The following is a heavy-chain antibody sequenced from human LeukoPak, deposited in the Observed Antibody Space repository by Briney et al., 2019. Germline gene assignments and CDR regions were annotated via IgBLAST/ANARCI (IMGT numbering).Heavy chain of an antibody. CDR2: IYHDRTT. V-gene: IGHV4-4*02. CDR3: VGRGLYGGTWLFEY. CDR1: GDSITAPKW. Sequence: SEALSLTCTVSGDSITAPKWWSWVRQAPGEGLEXIGEIYHDRTTSFNPSLKSRLTISVDKSANQFFLNLNSVSATDTAVYYCVGRGLYGGTWLFEYWGQGALVTVSS. J-gene: IGHJ4*02. D-gene: IGHD2-8*01.